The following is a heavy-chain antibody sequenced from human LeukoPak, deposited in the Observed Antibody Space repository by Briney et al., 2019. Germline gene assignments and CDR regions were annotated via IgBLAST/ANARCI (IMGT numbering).Heavy chain of an antibody. CDR3: ARSGYDFWSGYYTKGRDYYGMDV. CDR1: GGSFSGYY. V-gene: IGHV4-34*01. Sequence: SETLSLTCAVYGGSFSGYYWSWIRQPPGKGLEWIGEINHSGSTNYNPSLKSRVTISVDTSKNRFSLKLSSVTAADTAVYYCARSGYDFWSGYYTKGRDYYGMDVWGQGTTVTVSS. D-gene: IGHD3-3*01. J-gene: IGHJ6*02. CDR2: INHSGST.